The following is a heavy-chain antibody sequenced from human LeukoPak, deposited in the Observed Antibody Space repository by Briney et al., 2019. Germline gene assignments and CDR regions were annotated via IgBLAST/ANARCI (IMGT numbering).Heavy chain of an antibody. V-gene: IGHV1-69*04. CDR2: IIPILGIA. CDR3: ARIFGDCSGGSCYSVSVWFDP. J-gene: IGHJ5*02. CDR1: GGTFSSYA. D-gene: IGHD2-15*01. Sequence: SVTVSFKASGGTFSSYAISEVRQAPGQGREWMGRIIPILGIANYAQKFQGRVTITADKSTSTAYMELSSLRSEDTAVYYCARIFGDCSGGSCYSVSVWFDPWGQGTLVTVSS.